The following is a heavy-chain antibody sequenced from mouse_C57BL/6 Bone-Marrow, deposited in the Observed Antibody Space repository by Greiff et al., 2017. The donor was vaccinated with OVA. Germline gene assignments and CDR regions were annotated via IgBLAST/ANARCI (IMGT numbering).Heavy chain of an antibody. CDR1: GYSITSGYY. J-gene: IGHJ2*01. D-gene: IGHD4-1*01. CDR2: ISYDGSN. Sequence: EVKLMESGPGLVKPSQSLSLTCSVTGYSITSGYYWNWIRQFPGNKLEWMGYISYDGSNNYNPSLKNRISITRDTSKNQFFLKLKSVTTEDTATYYSARNGDLDYGGQGTTLTVSS. CDR3: ARNGDLDY. V-gene: IGHV3-6*01.